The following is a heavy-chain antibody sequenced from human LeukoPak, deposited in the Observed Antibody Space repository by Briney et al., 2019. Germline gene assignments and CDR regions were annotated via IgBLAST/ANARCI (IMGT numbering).Heavy chain of an antibody. J-gene: IGHJ6*03. CDR1: GFTFSSYW. CDR2: INSDGSST. CDR3: ARERGEILLWFGETRYYYYYMDV. Sequence: GGSLRLSCAASGFTFSSYWMHWVRQAPGKGLVWVSRINSDGSSTSYADSVKGRFTISRDNAKNTLYLQMNSLRAEDTAVYYCARERGEILLWFGETRYYYYYMDVWGKGTTVTVSS. D-gene: IGHD3-10*01. V-gene: IGHV3-74*01.